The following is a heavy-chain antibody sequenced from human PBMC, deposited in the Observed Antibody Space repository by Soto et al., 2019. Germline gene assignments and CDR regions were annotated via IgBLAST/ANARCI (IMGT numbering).Heavy chain of an antibody. V-gene: IGHV4-39*01. CDR1: GGSISSSSYY. CDR3: AGSVSGGIWFGDIVDV. J-gene: IGHJ6*04. D-gene: IGHD3-10*01. CDR2: IYYSGST. Sequence: SETLSLTCTVSGGSISSSSYYWGWIRQPPGKGLEWIGSIYYSGSTYYNPSLKSRVTISVDTSKNQFSLKLSSVTAADTAVYYCAGSVSGGIWFGDIVDVWGKGTTVTVSS.